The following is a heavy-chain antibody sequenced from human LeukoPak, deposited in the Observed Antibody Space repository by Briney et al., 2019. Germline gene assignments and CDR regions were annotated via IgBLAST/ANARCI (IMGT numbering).Heavy chain of an antibody. CDR3: ARDDAGFCDY. D-gene: IGHD3-3*01. V-gene: IGHV3-33*01. CDR2: IWYDGNTK. CDR1: GFPFSSYG. J-gene: IGHJ4*02. Sequence: PGRSLRLSCAASGFPFSSYGMHWVRQAPGKGLEWVAVIWYDGNTKFYADSVKGRLTISRDNSKNTLYLQMNSLRAEDTGVYYCARDDAGFCDYWGQGTPVTVSS.